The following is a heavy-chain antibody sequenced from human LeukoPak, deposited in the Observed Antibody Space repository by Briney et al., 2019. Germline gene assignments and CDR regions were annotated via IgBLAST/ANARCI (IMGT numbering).Heavy chain of an antibody. CDR3: ARGADTGYSSDS. Sequence: PGGSLRLSCAASGFTFSTYAMSWVRQAPGKGLEWVSAISGSGGSTYYADSVKGRFTISRDNAKNTLYLQMNSLRAEDTAVYYCARGADTGYSSDSWGQGTLVTVSS. V-gene: IGHV3-23*01. CDR1: GFTFSTYA. J-gene: IGHJ5*02. CDR2: ISGSGGST. D-gene: IGHD6-19*01.